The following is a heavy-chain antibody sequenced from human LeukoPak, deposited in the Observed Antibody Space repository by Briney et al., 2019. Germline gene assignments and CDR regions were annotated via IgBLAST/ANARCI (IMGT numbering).Heavy chain of an antibody. Sequence: GGSLRLSCAASGFTFSSYSMNWVRQAPGKGLGWVSSISSSSSYIYYADSVKGRFTTSRDNAKNSLYLQMNSLRAEDTAVYYCARDLGEGQPYWGQGTLVTVSS. D-gene: IGHD6-13*01. V-gene: IGHV3-21*01. CDR2: ISSSSSYI. CDR1: GFTFSSYS. CDR3: ARDLGEGQPY. J-gene: IGHJ4*02.